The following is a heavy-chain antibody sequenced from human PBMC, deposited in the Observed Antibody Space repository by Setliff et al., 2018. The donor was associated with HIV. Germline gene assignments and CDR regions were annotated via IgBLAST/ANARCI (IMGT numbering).Heavy chain of an antibody. Sequence: PGGSLRLSCAASGFTFSSYGMNWVRQAPGKGLEWVAIIWYDGSKKYYADSVKGRFTMSRDNAKNSLYLQMNSLRAEDTAMYYCARDKGPPPVVHLDYWGQGTLVTVSS. CDR2: IWYDGSKK. CDR3: ARDKGPPPVVHLDY. J-gene: IGHJ4*02. V-gene: IGHV3-33*01. D-gene: IGHD3-10*02. CDR1: GFTFSSYG.